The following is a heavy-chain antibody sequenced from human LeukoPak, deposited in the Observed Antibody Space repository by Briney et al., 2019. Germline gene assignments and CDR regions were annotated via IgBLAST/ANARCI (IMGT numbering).Heavy chain of an antibody. CDR3: ARGGMGSSWYGVLDY. CDR1: GFTVSSNY. CDR2: IYSGGCT. J-gene: IGHJ4*02. D-gene: IGHD6-13*01. V-gene: IGHV3-53*01. Sequence: PGGSLRLSCAASGFTVSSNYMSWVRQAPGKGLEWASVIYSGGCTYYADSVKGRFTIHIGNHKNTLYLQMNSLSAEDTAVYYCARGGMGSSWYGVLDYWGQGTLVSVSS.